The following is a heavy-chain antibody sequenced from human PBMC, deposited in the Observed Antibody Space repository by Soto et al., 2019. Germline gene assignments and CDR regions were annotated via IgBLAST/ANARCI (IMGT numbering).Heavy chain of an antibody. D-gene: IGHD6-19*01. CDR1: GGSISSGDYY. CDR2: IYYSGST. V-gene: IGHV4-30-4*01. J-gene: IGHJ5*02. CDR3: ARERPDGCRLDP. Sequence: SETLSLTCTVSGGSISSGDYYWSWIRQPPGKGLEWIGYIYYSGSTYYNPSLKSRVTISVDTSKNQFSLRLSSVTAADTAVYYCARERPDGCRLDPWGQGTLVTVS.